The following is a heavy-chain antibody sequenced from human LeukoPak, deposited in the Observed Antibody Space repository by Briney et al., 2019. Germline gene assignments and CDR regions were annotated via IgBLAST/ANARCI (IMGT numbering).Heavy chain of an antibody. Sequence: SETLSLTCTVSGGSISSGGYYWSWIRQHPGKGLEWIGYIYYSGSTYYNPSLKSRVTISVDTSKNQFSLKLSSVIAADTAVYYCARGGGNSWYYCYYMDVWGKGTTVTVSS. CDR3: ARGGGNSWYYCYYMDV. CDR2: IYYSGST. CDR1: GGSISSGGYY. V-gene: IGHV4-31*03. J-gene: IGHJ6*03. D-gene: IGHD6-13*01.